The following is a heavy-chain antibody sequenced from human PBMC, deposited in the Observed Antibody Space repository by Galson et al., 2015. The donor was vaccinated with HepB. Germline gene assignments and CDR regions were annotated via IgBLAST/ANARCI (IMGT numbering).Heavy chain of an antibody. CDR2: INAGNGNT. J-gene: IGHJ4*02. Sequence: SVKVSCKASGYTFTSYAMHWVRQAPGQRLEWMGWINAGNGNTKYSQKFQGRVTITRDTSASTAYMELSSLRSEGTAVYYCARAIYPVATMDLCYWGQGTLVTVSS. V-gene: IGHV1-3*01. D-gene: IGHD5-12*01. CDR3: ARAIYPVATMDLCY. CDR1: GYTFTSYA.